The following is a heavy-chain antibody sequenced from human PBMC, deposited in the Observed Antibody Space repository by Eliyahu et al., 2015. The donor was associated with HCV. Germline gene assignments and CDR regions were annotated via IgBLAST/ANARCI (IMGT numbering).Heavy chain of an antibody. CDR2: ISYDGSNK. J-gene: IGHJ4*02. CDR3: ARDEVGATY. Sequence: QVQLVESGGGVVXPGRSLXLXXAAXGFTFSSYAMHWVRQAPGKGLEWVGVISYDGSNKYYADSVKGRFTISRDNSKNTLYLQMNSLRAEDTAVYYCARDEVGATYWGQGTLVTVSS. V-gene: IGHV3-30-3*01. CDR1: GFTFSSYA. D-gene: IGHD1-26*01.